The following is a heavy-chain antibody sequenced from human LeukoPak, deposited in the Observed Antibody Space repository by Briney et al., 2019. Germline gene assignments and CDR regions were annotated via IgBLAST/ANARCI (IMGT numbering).Heavy chain of an antibody. CDR3: TRTIPPKYYYDSSGFDH. J-gene: IGHJ4*02. Sequence: ASVKVSCKTSGYTFIGYYIHWVRQAPGQGLEWMGWINPNSGGTNYTQRFQDRVTMTRDTSISTVYMELSRLRSDDTAIYYCTRTIPPKYYYDSSGFDHWGQGTLVTVSS. V-gene: IGHV1-2*02. CDR1: GYTFIGYY. CDR2: INPNSGGT. D-gene: IGHD3-22*01.